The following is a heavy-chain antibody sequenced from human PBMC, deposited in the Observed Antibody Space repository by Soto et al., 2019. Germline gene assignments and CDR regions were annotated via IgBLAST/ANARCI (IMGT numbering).Heavy chain of an antibody. D-gene: IGHD1-20*01. CDR3: AKDGGITGTCHLSLVVGYYYGMDV. J-gene: IGHJ6*02. CDR1: GFTFSSYA. CDR2: ISGSGGST. V-gene: IGHV3-23*01. Sequence: GGSLRLSCAASGFTFSSYAMSWVRQAPGKGLEWGSAISGSGGSTYYADAVKGRITISRDNSKNTLYLQMNSLRAEDTAVYYCAKDGGITGTCHLSLVVGYYYGMDVWGQGTTVTVSS.